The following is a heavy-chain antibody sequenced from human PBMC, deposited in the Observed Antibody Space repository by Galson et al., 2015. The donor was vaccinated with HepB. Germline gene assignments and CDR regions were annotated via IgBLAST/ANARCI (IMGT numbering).Heavy chain of an antibody. CDR2: ISGGGDDT. CDR3: VKWARPGYGYFSEGFDV. Sequence: SLRLSGAASGFTFSNYAMSWVRQAPGKGLEWVSAISGGGDDTYYADSVRGRFIISRDNFKNTLYLQMNSLRAEDTAAYYCVKWARPGYGYFSEGFDVWGQGTIVTVSS. J-gene: IGHJ3*01. V-gene: IGHV3-23*01. CDR1: GFTFSNYA. D-gene: IGHD2-2*03.